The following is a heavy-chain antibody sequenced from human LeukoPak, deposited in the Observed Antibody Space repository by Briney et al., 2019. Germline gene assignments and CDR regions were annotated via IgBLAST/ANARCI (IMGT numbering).Heavy chain of an antibody. CDR2: IYYGGSP. CDR3: ARDRGYCSSTSCYGTDMNFDL. Sequence: SETLSLTCTVSGGSISSYFWSWIRQPPGKGLEWIGYIYYGGSPNYNPSLKSRVTISVDTSKNQFSLKLSSLTAADTAVYYCARDRGYCSSTSCYGTDMNFDLWGRGTLVTVSS. CDR1: GGSISSYF. V-gene: IGHV4-59*01. D-gene: IGHD2-2*01. J-gene: IGHJ2*01.